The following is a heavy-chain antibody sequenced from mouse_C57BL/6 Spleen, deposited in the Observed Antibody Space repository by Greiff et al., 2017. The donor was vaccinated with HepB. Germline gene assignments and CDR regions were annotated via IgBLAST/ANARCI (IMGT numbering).Heavy chain of an antibody. Sequence: QVQLKQSGAELVRPGSSVKLSCKASGYTFTSYWMHWVKQRPIQGLEWIGNIDPSDSETHYNQKFKDKATLTVDKSSSTAYMQLSSLTSEDSAVYYCARWGTGTNWYFDVWGTGTTVTVSS. CDR1: GYTFTSYW. CDR3: ARWGTGTNWYFDV. J-gene: IGHJ1*03. D-gene: IGHD4-1*01. V-gene: IGHV1-52*01. CDR2: IDPSDSET.